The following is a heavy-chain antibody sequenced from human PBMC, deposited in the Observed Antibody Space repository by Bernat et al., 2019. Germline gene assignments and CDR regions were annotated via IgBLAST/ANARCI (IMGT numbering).Heavy chain of an antibody. CDR3: ATFDSGSYVFDY. J-gene: IGHJ4*02. CDR2: INHSGST. Sequence: QVQLQQWGAGLLKPSETLSLTCAVYGGSFSGYYWSWIRQPPGKGPEWIGEINHSGSTNYNPSLKSRVTISVDTSKNQFSLKLSSVTAADTAVYYCATFDSGSYVFDYWGQGTLVTVSS. V-gene: IGHV4-34*01. CDR1: GGSFSGYY. D-gene: IGHD1-26*01.